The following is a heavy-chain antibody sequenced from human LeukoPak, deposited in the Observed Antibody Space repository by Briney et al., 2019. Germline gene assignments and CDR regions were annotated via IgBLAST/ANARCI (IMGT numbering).Heavy chain of an antibody. CDR3: ARGGYYDSSGHFDY. CDR2: IYYSGST. J-gene: IGHJ4*02. Sequence: SETLSLTCTVSGGSISSGGYYWSWIRQHPGKGLEWIGYIYYSGSTYYNPSLKSRVTISVDTSKNQFSLKLSSVTAADTAVYYCARGGYYDSSGHFDYWGQGTLVTVSS. D-gene: IGHD3-22*01. CDR1: GGSISSGGYY. V-gene: IGHV4-31*03.